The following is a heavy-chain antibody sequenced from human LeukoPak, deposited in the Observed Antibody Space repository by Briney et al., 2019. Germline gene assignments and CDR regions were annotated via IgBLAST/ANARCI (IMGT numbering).Heavy chain of an antibody. CDR1: GFTFSTYA. CDR3: AKVLLLSNWGSPFWDY. D-gene: IGHD7-27*01. J-gene: IGHJ4*02. CDR2: ISGSGGST. V-gene: IGHV3-23*01. Sequence: PGGSLRLSCAASGFTFSTYAMSWVRQAPGKGLEWVSAISGSGGSTFYSDSVKGRFTISRDNSKNTLYQQMNSLRADDTAVYYCAKVLLLSNWGSPFWDYWGQGTLVTVSS.